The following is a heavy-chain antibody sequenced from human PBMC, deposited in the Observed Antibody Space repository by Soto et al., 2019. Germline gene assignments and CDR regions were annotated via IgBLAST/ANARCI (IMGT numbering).Heavy chain of an antibody. CDR3: AAGGLYTAMVGYYCGMDV. Sequence: SVKVSWKASGFTFTSSAVQWVRQARGQRLEWIGWLVVGSGNTIYAQKFQQRVTITRDMSTSTAYMELSSLRSEDTAVYYCAAGGLYTAMVGYYCGMDVWGQGTTVTVSS. CDR1: GFTFTSSA. CDR2: LVVGSGNT. D-gene: IGHD5-18*01. J-gene: IGHJ6*02. V-gene: IGHV1-58*01.